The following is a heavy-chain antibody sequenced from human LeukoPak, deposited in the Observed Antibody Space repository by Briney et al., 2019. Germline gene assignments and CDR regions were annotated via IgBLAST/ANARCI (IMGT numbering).Heavy chain of an antibody. D-gene: IGHD2-8*01. CDR1: GFTFSSYG. CDR2: ISGSCGST. CDR3: EKGHDNGLISYYFDY. V-gene: IGHV3-23*01. Sequence: PGGSLRLSCAASGFTFSSYGMHWVRQAPGKGLEWVSSISGSCGSTYYADPVKVPFTTSKDNSNNTLYLKMHSLTAADTAVYYCEKGHDNGLISYYFDYWGQGTLVTVSS. J-gene: IGHJ4*02.